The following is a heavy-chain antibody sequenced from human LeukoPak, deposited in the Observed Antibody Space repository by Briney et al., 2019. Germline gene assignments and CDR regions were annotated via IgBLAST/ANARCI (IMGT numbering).Heavy chain of an antibody. J-gene: IGHJ5*02. V-gene: IGHV1-18*01. CDR3: ARDWYCSGGSCYDCFDP. Sequence: APVKVSCKASGYTFTSYDVSWVRQVPGHRLEWMGWISTWDGDTNYAQNFQGRVTLTTDTSTTTAYMEVRSLRSDDTAVYYCARDWYCSGGSCYDCFDPWGQGTLVTVSS. CDR2: ISTWDGDT. D-gene: IGHD2-15*01. CDR1: GYTFTSYD.